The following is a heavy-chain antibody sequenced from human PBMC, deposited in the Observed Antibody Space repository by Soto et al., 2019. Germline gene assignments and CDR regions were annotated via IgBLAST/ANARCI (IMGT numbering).Heavy chain of an antibody. Sequence: EVELVESGGGLVQPGRSLRLSCAASGFIFNDYAMHWVRQVPGKGLEWVSGISWNSGYIGYADSVKGRFTISRDNPKNYLYLQMNRLRSEATALYYCAKVSSSSGYFQHWGQGTLVTVSS. D-gene: IGHD6-6*01. CDR3: AKVSSSSGYFQH. V-gene: IGHV3-9*01. J-gene: IGHJ1*01. CDR2: ISWNSGYI. CDR1: GFIFNDYA.